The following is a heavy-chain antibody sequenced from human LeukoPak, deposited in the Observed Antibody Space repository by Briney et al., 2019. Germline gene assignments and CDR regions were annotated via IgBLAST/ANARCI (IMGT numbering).Heavy chain of an antibody. CDR1: GGSFSGYY. CDR3: ARWGRSIVVVPAAMVGGHYYYYYMDV. D-gene: IGHD2-2*01. Sequence: SETLSLTCAVYGGSFSGYYWSWIRQPPGKGLEWIGEINHSGSTNYNPSLKSRVTISVDPSKNQFSLKLSSVTAADTAVYYCARWGRSIVVVPAAMVGGHYYYYYMDVWGKGTTVTVSS. J-gene: IGHJ6*03. V-gene: IGHV4-34*01. CDR2: INHSGST.